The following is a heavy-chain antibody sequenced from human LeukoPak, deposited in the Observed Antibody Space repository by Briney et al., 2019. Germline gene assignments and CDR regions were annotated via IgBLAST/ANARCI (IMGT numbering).Heavy chain of an antibody. V-gene: IGHV3-30-3*01. CDR1: GFTFSSYA. CDR3: AKDLRRGVRAFYYYGMDV. J-gene: IGHJ6*04. CDR2: ISYDGSNK. Sequence: PGRSLRLSCAASGFTFSSYAMHWVRQAPGKGLEWVAVISYDGSNKYYADSVKGRFTISRDNSKNTLYLQMNSLRAEDTAVYYCAKDLRRGVRAFYYYGMDVWGKGTTVTVSS. D-gene: IGHD2-8*02.